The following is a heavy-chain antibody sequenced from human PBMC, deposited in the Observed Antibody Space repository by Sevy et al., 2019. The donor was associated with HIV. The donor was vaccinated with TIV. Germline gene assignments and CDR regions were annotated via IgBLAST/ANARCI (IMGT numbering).Heavy chain of an antibody. D-gene: IGHD6-19*01. CDR3: AKEGAPGDSGGWLGQGHFDY. Sequence: GGSLRLSCAASGFTFSSYTMNWVRQAPGKGLEWVSAMRGSGFSTFHADSVKGRLTISRDNSKNTLYLQLNSLRAEDRAVNNFAKEGAPGDSGGWLGQGHFDYWGQGTLVTVSS. CDR1: GFTFSSYT. V-gene: IGHV3-23*01. CDR2: MRGSGFST. J-gene: IGHJ4*02.